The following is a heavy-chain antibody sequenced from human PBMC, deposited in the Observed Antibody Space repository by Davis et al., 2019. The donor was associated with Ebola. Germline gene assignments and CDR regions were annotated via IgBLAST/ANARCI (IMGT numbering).Heavy chain of an antibody. CDR3: ARGTVTTFYYYYYMDV. J-gene: IGHJ6*03. V-gene: IGHV1-46*01. Sequence: ASVKVSCKASGYTFTGYYMHWVRQAPGQGLEWMGIINPSGGSTSYAQKFQGRVTMTRDTSTSTVYMELSSLRSEDTAVYYCARGTVTTFYYYYYMDVWGKGTTVTVSS. CDR1: GYTFTGYY. CDR2: INPSGGST. D-gene: IGHD4-17*01.